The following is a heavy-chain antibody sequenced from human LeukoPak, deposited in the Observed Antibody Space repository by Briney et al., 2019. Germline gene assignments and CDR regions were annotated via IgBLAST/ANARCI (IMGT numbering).Heavy chain of an antibody. CDR3: ARDASDAFDI. J-gene: IGHJ3*02. CDR2: IYHSGST. V-gene: IGHV4-30-2*01. CDR1: GGSISSGGYS. Sequence: SQTLSLTCAVSGGSISSGGYSWSWIRQPPGKGLEWIGYIYHSGSTYYNPSLKRRVTISVDRSKNQFPLKLSSVTAADTAVYYCARDASDAFDIWGQGTMVTVSS.